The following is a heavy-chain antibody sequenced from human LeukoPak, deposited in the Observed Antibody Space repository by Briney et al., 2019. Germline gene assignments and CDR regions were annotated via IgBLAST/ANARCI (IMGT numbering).Heavy chain of an antibody. CDR1: GYTFTSYG. J-gene: IGHJ4*02. CDR3: ARDGSSSWHAY. Sequence: ASVKVSCKASGYTFTSYGISWVRQAPGQGLEWMGWISPYNGNTNYAQKLQGRVTMTADTSTSTAYMDLRSLSSDDTAVYYCARDGSSSWHAYWGQGTLVTVSS. CDR2: ISPYNGNT. D-gene: IGHD6-13*01. V-gene: IGHV1-18*01.